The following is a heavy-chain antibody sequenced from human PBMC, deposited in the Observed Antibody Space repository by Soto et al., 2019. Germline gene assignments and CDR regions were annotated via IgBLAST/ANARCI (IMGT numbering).Heavy chain of an antibody. D-gene: IGHD6-19*01. Sequence: ETLSLTCTVSGGSISSSSYYWGWIRQPPGKGLEWIGSIYYSGSTYYNPSLKSRVTISVDTSKNQFSLKLSSVTAADTAVYYCARIASSGWYPNWFDPWGQGTLVTVSS. J-gene: IGHJ5*02. CDR2: IYYSGST. CDR1: GGSISSSSYY. CDR3: ARIASSGWYPNWFDP. V-gene: IGHV4-39*01.